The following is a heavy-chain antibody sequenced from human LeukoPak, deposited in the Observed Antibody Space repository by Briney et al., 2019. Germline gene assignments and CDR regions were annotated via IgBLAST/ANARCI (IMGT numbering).Heavy chain of an antibody. Sequence: AGGSLRLSCAASGFTFDDYAMHWVRQAPGKGLEWVSGISWNSGSIGYADSVKGRFTISRDNAKNSLYLQMNSLRAEDTALYYCAKGGTTVTTKTISYFDLWGRGTLVTVSS. V-gene: IGHV3-9*01. J-gene: IGHJ2*01. CDR1: GFTFDDYA. CDR2: ISWNSGSI. CDR3: AKGGTTVTTKTISYFDL. D-gene: IGHD4-17*01.